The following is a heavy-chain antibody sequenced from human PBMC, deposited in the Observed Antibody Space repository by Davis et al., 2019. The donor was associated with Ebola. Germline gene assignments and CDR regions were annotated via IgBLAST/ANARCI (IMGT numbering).Heavy chain of an antibody. CDR1: GITFSSYG. CDR2: ISYDGSNK. D-gene: IGHD5-12*01. V-gene: IGHV3-30*03. J-gene: IGHJ6*02. Sequence: PGGSLRPSFAAPGITFSSYGMHWVRQAPAKGLEWVAVISYDGSNKYYADSVKGRFTISRDNSKNTLYLQMNGLRVEDTAVYFCTRIEGYKGYYGRDVWGQGTTVTVSS. CDR3: TRIEGYKGYYGRDV.